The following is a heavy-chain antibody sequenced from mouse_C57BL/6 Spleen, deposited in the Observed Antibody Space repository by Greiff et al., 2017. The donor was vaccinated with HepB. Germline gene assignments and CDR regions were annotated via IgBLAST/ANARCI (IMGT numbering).Heavy chain of an antibody. V-gene: IGHV1-82*01. J-gene: IGHJ2*01. D-gene: IGHD3-3*01. CDR2: IYPGDGDT. Sequence: VQLQQSGPELVKPGASVKISCKASGYAFSSSWMNWVKQRPGKGLEWIGRIYPGDGDTNYNGKFKGKATLTADKSSSTAYMQLSSLTSEDSAVYFCARSAQLTLDYWGQGTTLTVSS. CDR1: GYAFSSSW. CDR3: ARSAQLTLDY.